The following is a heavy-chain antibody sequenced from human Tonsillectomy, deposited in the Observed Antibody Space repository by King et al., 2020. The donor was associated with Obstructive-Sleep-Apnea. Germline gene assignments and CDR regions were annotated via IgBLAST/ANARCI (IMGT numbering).Heavy chain of an antibody. CDR3: ARQSTDTAMAFVP. CDR2: IYYSGNT. CDR1: GGSISSSSYY. D-gene: IGHD5-18*01. J-gene: IGHJ5*02. Sequence: QLQESGPGLVKPSETLSLTCTVSGGSISSSSYYWGWIRQPPGKGLEWIGSIYYSGNTYYNPSLKSRVTISVDTSKNQFSLKLSSVTAADTAVYYCARQSTDTAMAFVPWGQGTLVTVSS. V-gene: IGHV4-39*01.